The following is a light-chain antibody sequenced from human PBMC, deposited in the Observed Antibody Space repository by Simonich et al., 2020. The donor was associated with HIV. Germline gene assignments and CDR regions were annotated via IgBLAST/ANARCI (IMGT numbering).Light chain of an antibody. J-gene: IGLJ2*01. CDR1: STDVGSYNI. V-gene: IGLV2-23*01. CDR2: EGS. Sequence: QSALTQPASVSGSPVKSITISCTETSTDVGSYNIVSWYQQHPGKAPKLMIYEGSKRPSGGADRFSGSKSGNTASLTISGLQAEDEADYYCCSSGSRNTVFGGGTKLTVL. CDR3: CSSGSRNTV.